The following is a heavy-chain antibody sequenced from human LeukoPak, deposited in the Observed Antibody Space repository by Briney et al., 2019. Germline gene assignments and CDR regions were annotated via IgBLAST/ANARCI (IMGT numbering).Heavy chain of an antibody. CDR2: INSDGSSV. D-gene: IGHD5-12*01. J-gene: IGHJ4*02. CDR3: AREGRVSGYDFDC. CDR1: GFAFSSYW. Sequence: GGSLRLSCAASGFAFSSYWMHWVRQAPGKGLVWVSRINSDGSSVTYADSGKGRFTISRDNAENTLYLQMNSLRVEDTAVYYCAREGRVSGYDFDCWGQGTLVTVSS. V-gene: IGHV3-74*03.